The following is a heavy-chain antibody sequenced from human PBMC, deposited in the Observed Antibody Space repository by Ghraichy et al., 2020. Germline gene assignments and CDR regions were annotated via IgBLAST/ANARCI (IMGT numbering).Heavy chain of an antibody. J-gene: IGHJ6*02. D-gene: IGHD6-13*01. CDR3: ASSQLVHDYYYGMDV. V-gene: IGHV1-69*13. CDR2: LIPIFGTA. Sequence: SVKVSCKASGGTFSSYSISWVRQAPGQGLEWMGGLIPIFGTANYAQKFQGRVTITADESTSTAYMELSSLRSEDTAVYYCASSQLVHDYYYGMDVWGQGTTVTVSS. CDR1: GGTFSSYS.